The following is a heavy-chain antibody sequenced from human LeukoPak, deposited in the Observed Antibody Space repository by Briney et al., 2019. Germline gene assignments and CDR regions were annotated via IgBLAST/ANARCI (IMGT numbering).Heavy chain of an antibody. V-gene: IGHV1-3*01. Sequence: ASVEVSCKASGYIFTAYAIHWVRQAPGQGLEWMGWINAGNGITKYSQKFQGRVTITRDTSATTVYMELSSLRSEDTALYYCARDFGSSSGYYWFDPWGQGTLVTVSS. CDR1: GYIFTAYA. D-gene: IGHD6-19*01. CDR2: INAGNGIT. CDR3: ARDFGSSSGYYWFDP. J-gene: IGHJ5*02.